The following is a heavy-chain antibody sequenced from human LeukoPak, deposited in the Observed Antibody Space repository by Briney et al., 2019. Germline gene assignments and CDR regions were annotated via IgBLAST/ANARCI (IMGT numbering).Heavy chain of an antibody. CDR3: AKRSCSGGSCNFDY. D-gene: IGHD2-15*01. CDR1: GFTFNNYA. V-gene: IGHV3-23*01. J-gene: IGHJ4*02. Sequence: GGSLRLSCAASGFTFNNYAMSWVRQAPGKGLEWVSGISGSGGTSYYADSVRGRFTISRVNSKNTLYLQMNSLRAEDSAVYYCAKRSCSGGSCNFDYWGQGTLVTVSS. CDR2: ISGSGGTS.